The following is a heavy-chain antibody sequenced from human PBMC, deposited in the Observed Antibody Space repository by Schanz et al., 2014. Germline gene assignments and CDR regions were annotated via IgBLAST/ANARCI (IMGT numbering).Heavy chain of an antibody. Sequence: VQLVESGGGLVQPGRSLRLSCAASGFTFSSYGMHWVRQAPGKGLEWVAIIWYDGSNKYYADSVKGRFTISRDNSKNTLFLQMSSLRAEDTAVYYCAKAGSGWSTAGYYYWGQGTLVAVSS. V-gene: IGHV3-33*06. D-gene: IGHD6-19*01. CDR1: GFTFSSYG. CDR3: AKAGSGWSTAGYYY. J-gene: IGHJ4*02. CDR2: IWYDGSNK.